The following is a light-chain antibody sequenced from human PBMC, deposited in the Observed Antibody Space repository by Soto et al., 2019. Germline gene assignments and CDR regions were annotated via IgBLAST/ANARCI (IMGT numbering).Light chain of an antibody. CDR3: QQYNNWPLYT. Sequence: EIVMTQSPATLSVCPGERATLSCRASQSVSSNLAWYQQKPGQAPRLLIYGASTRATGIPARFSGSGSGTEFTLTISSLQSEDFAVYYCQQYNNWPLYTFGQGTKLEIK. V-gene: IGKV3-15*01. CDR1: QSVSSN. J-gene: IGKJ2*01. CDR2: GAS.